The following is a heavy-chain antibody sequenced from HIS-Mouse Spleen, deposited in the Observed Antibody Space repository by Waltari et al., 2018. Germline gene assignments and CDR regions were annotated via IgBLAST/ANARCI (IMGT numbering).Heavy chain of an antibody. CDR2: IDSSGST. D-gene: IGHD6-13*01. V-gene: IGHV4-39*07. Sequence: QLQLQESGPGLVKPSETLSLTCTVSGGPISSSSYYWGWIRQPPGKGLEWIGSIDSSGSTYYNPSLKSRVTISVDTSKNQFSLKLSSVTAADTAVYYCAREIPYSSSWYDWYFDLWGRGTLVTVSS. CDR3: AREIPYSSSWYDWYFDL. CDR1: GGPISSSSYY. J-gene: IGHJ2*01.